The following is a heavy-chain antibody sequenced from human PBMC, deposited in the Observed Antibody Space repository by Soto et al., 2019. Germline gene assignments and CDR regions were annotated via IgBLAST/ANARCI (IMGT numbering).Heavy chain of an antibody. J-gene: IGHJ4*02. D-gene: IGHD5-18*01. Sequence: EVQLEESGGALVQPGRSLRLSCAASGFTFDDYAMYWVRQVLGKGLGWVSSISWNSGNIGYADSVKGRFTTSRDNAENSLYLQMNSLRPEDTALYYCVRSKGGYSYGTPFDYWGQGTLVTVSS. CDR1: GFTFDDYA. CDR3: VRSKGGYSYGTPFDY. CDR2: ISWNSGNI. V-gene: IGHV3-9*01.